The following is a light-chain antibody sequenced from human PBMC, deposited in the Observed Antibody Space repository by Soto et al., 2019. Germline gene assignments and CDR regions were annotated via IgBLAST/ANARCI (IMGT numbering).Light chain of an antibody. CDR2: AAS. CDR3: PQYGYSPT. CDR1: QSVTSSY. V-gene: IGKV3-20*01. J-gene: IGKJ4*01. Sequence: EIVLTQSPGTLSLSPGERATLSCRASQSVTSSYLAWYQQKPGQAPRLLIYAASSRATGIPDRFSGSGSGTDFTLTISRLEPEDFAVYYCPQYGYSPTLGGGTKVDIK.